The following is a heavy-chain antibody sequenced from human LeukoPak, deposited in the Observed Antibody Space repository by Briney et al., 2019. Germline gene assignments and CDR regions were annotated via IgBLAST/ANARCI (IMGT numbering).Heavy chain of an antibody. D-gene: IGHD5-12*01. CDR1: GFSFTSHF. V-gene: IGHV1-46*01. J-gene: IGHJ3*01. CDR3: ARVAWQAFDV. CDR2: INPSDGGT. Sequence: ASVKVSCKASGFSFTSHFMHWARQAPGQGLEWMGVINPSDGGTSYAQKFQGRVTMTRDTSTSAVYMELSSLRSEDTAVYYCARVAWQAFDVWGQGTMVTVSS.